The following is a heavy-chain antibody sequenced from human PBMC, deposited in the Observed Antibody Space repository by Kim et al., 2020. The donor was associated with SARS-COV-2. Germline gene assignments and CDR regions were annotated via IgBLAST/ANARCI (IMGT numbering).Heavy chain of an antibody. Sequence: GGSLRLSCAASGFTFSSYSMNWVRQAPGKGLEWVSSISSSSSYIYYADSVKGRFTISRDNAKNSLYLQMNSLRAEDTAVYYCARDLVNGRQRGGYWGQGTLVTVSS. CDR2: ISSSSSYI. J-gene: IGHJ4*02. V-gene: IGHV3-21*01. CDR1: GFTFSSYS. CDR3: ARDLVNGRQRGGY. D-gene: IGHD6-13*01.